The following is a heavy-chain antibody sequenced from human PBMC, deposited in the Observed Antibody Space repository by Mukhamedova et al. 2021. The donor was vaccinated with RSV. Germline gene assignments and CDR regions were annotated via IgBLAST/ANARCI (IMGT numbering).Heavy chain of an antibody. J-gene: IGHJ4*02. CDR3: AKDARSWNSYGVDY. D-gene: IGHD2-15*01. CDR2: IVGSGGST. Sequence: GKGLEWVSAIVGSGGSTYYADSVKGRFTISRDNSKNTLYLQMNSLRAEDTAVYYCAKDARSWNSYGVDYLGQGLLVTVSS. V-gene: IGHV3-23*01.